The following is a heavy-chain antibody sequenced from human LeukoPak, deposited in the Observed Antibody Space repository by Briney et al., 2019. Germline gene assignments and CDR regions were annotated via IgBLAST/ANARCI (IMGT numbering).Heavy chain of an antibody. D-gene: IGHD1-26*01. J-gene: IGHJ4*02. CDR1: GFTFSSYW. V-gene: IGHV3-7*01. CDR2: IKQDGSEK. CDR3: AREGKPGALDY. Sequence: GGSLRLSCAASGFTFSSYWMSWVRQAPGKGLEWVANIKQDGSEKYYVDSVKGRFTISRDNAKNSLYLQMNSLGAEDTAVYYCAREGKPGALDYWGQGTLVTVSS.